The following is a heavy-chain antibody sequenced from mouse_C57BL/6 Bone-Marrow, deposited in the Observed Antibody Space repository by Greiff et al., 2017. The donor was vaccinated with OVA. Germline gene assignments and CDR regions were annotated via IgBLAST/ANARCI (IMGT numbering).Heavy chain of an antibody. CDR2: ISSGGSYT. CDR3: TRDYYGSSVFDY. J-gene: IGHJ2*01. CDR1: GFTFSSYG. V-gene: IGHV5-6*01. Sequence: EVQLMESGGDLVKPGGSLKLSCAASGFTFSSYGMSWVRQTPDKRLEWVATISSGGSYTYYPDSVKGRFTISRDNAKNTLYLQMSSLKSEDTAMYYCTRDYYGSSVFDYWGQGTTLTVSS. D-gene: IGHD1-1*01.